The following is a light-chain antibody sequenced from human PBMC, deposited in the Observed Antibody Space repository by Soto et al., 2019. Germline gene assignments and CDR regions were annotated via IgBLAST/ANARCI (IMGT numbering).Light chain of an antibody. CDR2: RAS. CDR1: QSIRDW. Sequence: DVQMTQSPSTLSASAGDRVTITCRASQSIRDWLAWYQQKPGKAPKLRIYRASSLERGVPARFSGNGSGTDFTFAISSLQPDDFATYYCQQYNTSPYSFGQGTKLEI. V-gene: IGKV1-5*03. J-gene: IGKJ2*03. CDR3: QQYNTSPYS.